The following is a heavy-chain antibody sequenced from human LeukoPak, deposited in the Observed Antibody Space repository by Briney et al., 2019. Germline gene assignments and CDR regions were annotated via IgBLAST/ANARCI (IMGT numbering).Heavy chain of an antibody. Sequence: GGSLRLSCAASGFSFSKSSMLWFRQAPGKGLEWVSSISIGSSPYTYYADSLKGRFTISRDSSTNTLYLQMNSLRAEDTAVYYCARDYDFWSDDRSYYYYAMDVWGQGTTVTVSS. CDR1: GFSFSKSS. D-gene: IGHD3-3*01. J-gene: IGHJ6*02. V-gene: IGHV3-21*01. CDR3: ARDYDFWSDDRSYYYYAMDV. CDR2: ISIGSSPYT.